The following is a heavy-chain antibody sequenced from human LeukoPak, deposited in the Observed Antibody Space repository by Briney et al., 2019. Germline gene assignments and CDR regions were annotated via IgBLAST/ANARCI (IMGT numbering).Heavy chain of an antibody. Sequence: GGSLRLSCAASGFTFSSYAMSWVRQAPGKGLEWVSAISGSGGSTYYADSVNGRFTISRDNSKNTPYLQMNSLRAEDTAVYYCTPTALHSGSRRRVDYYMDVWGKGTTVTVSS. D-gene: IGHD1-26*01. CDR1: GFTFSSYA. CDR3: TPTALHSGSRRRVDYYMDV. CDR2: ISGSGGST. J-gene: IGHJ6*03. V-gene: IGHV3-23*01.